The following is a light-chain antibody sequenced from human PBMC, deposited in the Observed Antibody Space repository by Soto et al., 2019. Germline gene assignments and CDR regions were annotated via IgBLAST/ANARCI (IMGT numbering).Light chain of an antibody. V-gene: IGLV2-14*01. CDR3: SSYTNINTRACV. CDR1: SGDIGSYNR. Sequence: QSALTQPASVSGSPGQSITISCTGTSGDIGSYNRVTWYQQHPGKAPKLIIYEVTDRPSGVSIRFSGSKSANTASLTISGLQAEDEAEYYCSSYTNINTRACVFGTGTKLTVL. CDR2: EVT. J-gene: IGLJ1*01.